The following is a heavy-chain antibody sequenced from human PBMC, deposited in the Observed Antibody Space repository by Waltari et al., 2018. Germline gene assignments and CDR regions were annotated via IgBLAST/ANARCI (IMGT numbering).Heavy chain of an antibody. V-gene: IGHV1-2*02. D-gene: IGHD1-1*01. J-gene: IGHJ5*02. CDR3: ASSLEQNNWFDP. Sequence: QVQLVQSGAEVKKPGASVKVSCKASGYTFTGYSMHWVRQAPGQGLEWMGWINPNSGGKNYAQKFQGRVTMTRDTSISTAYMELSRLRSDDTAVYYCASSLEQNNWFDPWGQGTLVTVSS. CDR1: GYTFTGYS. CDR2: INPNSGGK.